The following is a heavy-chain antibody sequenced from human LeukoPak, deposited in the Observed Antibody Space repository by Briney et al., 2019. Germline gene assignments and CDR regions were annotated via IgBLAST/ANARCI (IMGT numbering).Heavy chain of an antibody. D-gene: IGHD2-15*01. V-gene: IGHV3-30-3*01. CDR1: GFTFSSYA. CDR3: AREVIVVVVAATPYFDY. J-gene: IGHJ4*02. CDR2: ISYDGSNK. Sequence: PGGSLRLSCAASGFTFSSYAMHWVRQAPGKGLEWVAVISYDGSNKYYADSVKGRFTISRDNSKNTLYLQMNSLRAEDTAVYYCAREVIVVVVAATPYFDYWGQGTLVTVSS.